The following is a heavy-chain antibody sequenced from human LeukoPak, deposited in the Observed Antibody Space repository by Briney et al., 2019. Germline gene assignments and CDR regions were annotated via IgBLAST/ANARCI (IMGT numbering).Heavy chain of an antibody. D-gene: IGHD2-15*01. V-gene: IGHV3-30-3*01. CDR1: GFTFSNYA. CDR2: ISDDGSRQ. Sequence: PGRSLRLSCAATGFTFSNYAIHWGRQAPGKGLEWVAFISDDGSRQHYADSVKGRFTISRDNSKNTLYLQMNSLRAEDTAVYYCARQLRYCSSGDCYWDYWGQGTLVTVSS. CDR3: ARQLRYCSSGDCYWDY. J-gene: IGHJ4*02.